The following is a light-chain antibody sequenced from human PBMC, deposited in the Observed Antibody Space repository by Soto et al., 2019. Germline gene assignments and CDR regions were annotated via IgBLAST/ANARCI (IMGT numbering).Light chain of an antibody. J-gene: IGKJ1*01. CDR1: QSVSSN. CDR3: VQGTTWPWT. CDR2: DAS. Sequence: EIVLTQSPGTLSLSPGERATLSCRASQSVSSNLAWYQQTPGQAPRLLIYDASNRATGIPARFSGSGSGTDFTLTISSLEPEDFAVYHCVQGTTWPWTCGQGSKVEIK. V-gene: IGKV3-11*01.